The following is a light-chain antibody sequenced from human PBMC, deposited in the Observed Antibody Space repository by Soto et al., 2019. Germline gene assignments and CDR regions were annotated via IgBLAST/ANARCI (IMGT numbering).Light chain of an antibody. CDR1: DIGSKS. Sequence: SYELTQPPSVSVAPGSTARMTCGGNDIGSKSVHWYQQKPGQAPVLVIYYDSDRPSGIPERFSGSNSGNTATLTISRVEAGDEADYYCQVWDSTSDHVVFGGGTNLTVL. CDR3: QVWDSTSDHVV. V-gene: IGLV3-21*04. CDR2: YDS. J-gene: IGLJ2*01.